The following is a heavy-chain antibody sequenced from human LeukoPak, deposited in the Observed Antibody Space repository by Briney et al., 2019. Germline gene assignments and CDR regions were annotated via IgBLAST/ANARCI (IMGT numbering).Heavy chain of an antibody. J-gene: IGHJ6*02. D-gene: IGHD6-13*01. V-gene: IGHV3-11*01. CDR2: ISSSGSTI. Sequence: GGSLRLSCAASGFTFSDYYMSWIRQAPGKGLEWVSYISSSGSTIYYADSVKGRLTISRDNAKNSLYLQMNSLRAEDTAVYYCARDSQRAYSSSWDYYGMDVWGQGTTVTVSS. CDR3: ARDSQRAYSSSWDYYGMDV. CDR1: GFTFSDYY.